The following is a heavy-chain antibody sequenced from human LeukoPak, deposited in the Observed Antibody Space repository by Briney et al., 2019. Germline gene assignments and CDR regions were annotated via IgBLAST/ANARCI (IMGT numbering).Heavy chain of an antibody. J-gene: IGHJ4*02. CDR2: ISAYNGNT. CDR3: ARVTRILGPTPTNFDC. Sequence: ASVKVSCRTSGYTFTSYGISWVRQAPGQGREWMGLISAYNGNTIYAQKFQGRVTMTTDTSAPTAYMELRSLRSDDTAIYYCARVTRILGPTPTNFDCWGQGTLVTVSS. D-gene: IGHD1-26*01. V-gene: IGHV1-18*01. CDR1: GYTFTSYG.